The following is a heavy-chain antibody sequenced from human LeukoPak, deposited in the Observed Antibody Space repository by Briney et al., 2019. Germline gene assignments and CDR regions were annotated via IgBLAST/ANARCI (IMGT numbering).Heavy chain of an antibody. CDR3: ARDRWNWNYEPTIDY. CDR1: GFTFSSYS. Sequence: GGSLRLSCAASGFTFSSYSMNWVRQAPGKGLEWVSSISSSSSYIYYADSVKGRFTISRDNAKNSLYLQMNSLRAEDTAVYYCARDRWNWNYEPTIDYWGQGTLVTVSS. D-gene: IGHD1-7*01. V-gene: IGHV3-21*01. J-gene: IGHJ4*02. CDR2: ISSSSSYI.